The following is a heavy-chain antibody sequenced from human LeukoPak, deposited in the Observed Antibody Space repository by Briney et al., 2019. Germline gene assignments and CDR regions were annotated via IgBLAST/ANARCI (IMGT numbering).Heavy chain of an antibody. CDR2: IIPDGSTT. CDR3: AREYSSSSGRAFDY. J-gene: IGHJ4*02. Sequence: GGSLRLSCAAPGFTFSNYWMHWVRQGPGKGLGWVSRIIPDGSTTTYADSVKGRFIISRDSAQNTVYLQMSSLRLEDTAVYYCAREYSSSSGRAFDYWGQGTLVTASS. V-gene: IGHV3-74*01. D-gene: IGHD6-6*01. CDR1: GFTFSNYW.